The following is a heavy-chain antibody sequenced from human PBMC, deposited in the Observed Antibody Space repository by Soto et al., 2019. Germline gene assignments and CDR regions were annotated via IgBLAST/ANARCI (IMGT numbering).Heavy chain of an antibody. D-gene: IGHD1-26*01. J-gene: IGHJ4*02. CDR3: AKEGRRVSGCFDY. CDR1: GFTFSSYG. CDR2: ISYDGSNE. V-gene: IGHV3-30*18. Sequence: QVQLVESGGGVVQPGRSLRLSCAASGFTFSSYGMHWVRQAPGKGLEWVALISYDGSNEYYADSVKGRFTISRDNSKNTLYLQMNSLRAEDTAVYYGAKEGRRVSGCFDYGGQGTLVTVSS.